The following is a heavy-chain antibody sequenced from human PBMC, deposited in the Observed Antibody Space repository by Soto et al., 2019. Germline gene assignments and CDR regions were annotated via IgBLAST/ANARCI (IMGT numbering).Heavy chain of an antibody. V-gene: IGHV1-18*04. Sequence: ASVKVSCKASGYTFTSYGISWVRQAPGQGLEWMGWISAYNGNTNYAQKLQGRVTTTTDTSTSTAYMELRSLRSDDTAVYYCARELYYYDSSGHTGDAFDIWGQGTMVTVSS. D-gene: IGHD3-22*01. CDR3: ARELYYYDSSGHTGDAFDI. CDR1: GYTFTSYG. CDR2: ISAYNGNT. J-gene: IGHJ3*02.